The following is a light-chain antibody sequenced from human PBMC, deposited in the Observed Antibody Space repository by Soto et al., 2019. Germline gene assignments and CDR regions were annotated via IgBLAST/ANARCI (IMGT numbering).Light chain of an antibody. CDR3: QQYNSYSWT. Sequence: DIQMTQSPSTLSASVGDRVTITCRASQSISSWLAWYQQKPEKAPKLLIYDASSLESGVPSRFSGSGSGTEFTLTISSLQPDDFASYYCQQYNSYSWTFGQGPKVEIK. CDR1: QSISSW. CDR2: DAS. V-gene: IGKV1-5*01. J-gene: IGKJ1*01.